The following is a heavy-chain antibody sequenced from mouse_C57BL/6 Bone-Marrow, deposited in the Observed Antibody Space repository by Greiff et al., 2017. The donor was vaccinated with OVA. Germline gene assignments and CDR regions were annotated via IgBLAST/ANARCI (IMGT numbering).Heavy chain of an antibody. J-gene: IGHJ3*01. V-gene: IGHV5-6*02. CDR3: ARRFPLLLRFAY. D-gene: IGHD1-1*01. CDR1: GFTFSSYG. Sequence: EVKLMESGGDLVKPGGSLKLSCAASGFTFSSYGMSWVRQTPDKRLEWVATISSGGSDTYYPDSVKGRSTISRDNAKNTLYLQMSSLKSEDTAMYYCARRFPLLLRFAYWGQGTLVTVSA. CDR2: ISSGGSDT.